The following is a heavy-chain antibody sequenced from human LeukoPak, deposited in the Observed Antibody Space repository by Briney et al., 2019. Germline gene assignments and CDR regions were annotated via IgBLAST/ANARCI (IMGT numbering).Heavy chain of an antibody. D-gene: IGHD4-17*01. CDR3: ARDRSPYGDYMFDF. J-gene: IGHJ4*02. CDR1: GYSISSGYY. Sequence: SETLSLTCAVSGYSISSGYYWGWIRQPPGKGLEWIGRIHHGGSTYYDPSLKSQVTISLDTSKDQLSLKVRSVTAADTAVYYCARDRSPYGDYMFDFWGQGTLVTVSS. V-gene: IGHV4-38-2*02. CDR2: IHHGGST.